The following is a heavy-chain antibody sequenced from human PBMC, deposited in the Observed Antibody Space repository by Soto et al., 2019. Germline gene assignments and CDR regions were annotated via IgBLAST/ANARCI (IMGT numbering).Heavy chain of an antibody. CDR2: ITSDTTFT. J-gene: IGHJ4*02. Sequence: EVQLVETGGGLVKPGGSLRVSCAASGFTFNSYSMAWVRQAPGKGLEWVSSITSDTTFTLYADSVKGRFTMSRDNAKNSLYLQMSSLRVEDTAVYYCVRTSSRLDYWGQGAPVTVSS. V-gene: IGHV3-21*01. CDR3: VRTSSRLDY. CDR1: GFTFNSYS. D-gene: IGHD2-2*01.